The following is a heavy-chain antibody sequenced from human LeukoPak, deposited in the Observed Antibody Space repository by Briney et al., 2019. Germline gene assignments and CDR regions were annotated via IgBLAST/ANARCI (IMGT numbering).Heavy chain of an antibody. CDR1: GGSFSGYY. V-gene: IGHV4-34*01. J-gene: IGHJ6*02. CDR3: ARGPDPGKVGAAIYYYYGMDV. Sequence: SETLSLTCAVYGGSFSGYYWSWIRQPPGKGLEWIGEINHSGSTNYNPSLESRVTISVDTSKNQFSLNLSSVTAADTAVYYCARGPDPGKVGAAIYYYYGMDVWGQGTTVTVSS. CDR2: INHSGST. D-gene: IGHD1-26*01.